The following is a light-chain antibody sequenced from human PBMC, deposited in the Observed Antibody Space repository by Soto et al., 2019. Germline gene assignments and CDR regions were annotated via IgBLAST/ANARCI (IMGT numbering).Light chain of an antibody. J-gene: IGKJ5*01. CDR3: QQSYTTPCT. Sequence: DIQMTQSPSSLSASVRDRVTITCRASQSISSYLNWYQQKPGKAPKLLIYAASSLQSGVPSRFSGSGSGTDFTLTINSLQPEDFATYYCQQSYTTPCTFGQGTRLEIK. V-gene: IGKV1-39*01. CDR1: QSISSY. CDR2: AAS.